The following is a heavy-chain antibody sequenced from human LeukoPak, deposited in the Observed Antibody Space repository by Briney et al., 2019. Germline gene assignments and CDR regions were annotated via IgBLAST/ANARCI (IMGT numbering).Heavy chain of an antibody. CDR1: GYSISSGYY. D-gene: IGHD3-10*01. J-gene: IGHJ4*02. CDR3: ARGRILLPPSDFDY. CDR2: IYHSGST. Sequence: SETLSLTCAVSGYSISSGYYWGWIRQPPGKGLEWIGSIYHSGSTYYNPSLKSRVTISVDTSKNQFSLKLSSVTAADTAVYYCARGRILLPPSDFDYWGQGTLVTVSS. V-gene: IGHV4-38-2*01.